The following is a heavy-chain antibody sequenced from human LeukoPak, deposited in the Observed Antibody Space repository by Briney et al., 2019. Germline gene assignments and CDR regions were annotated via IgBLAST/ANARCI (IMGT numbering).Heavy chain of an antibody. CDR3: ARDRGDCSGGSCYRGYYYYYMDV. V-gene: IGHV3-21*01. D-gene: IGHD2-15*01. CDR1: GFTVSSNY. CDR2: ISSSSSYI. J-gene: IGHJ6*03. Sequence: GGSLRLSCAASGFTVSSNYMSWVRQAPGKGLEWVSSISSSSSYIYYADSVKGRFTISRDNAKNSLYLQMNSLRAEDTAVYYCARDRGDCSGGSCYRGYYYYYMDVWGKGTTVTVSS.